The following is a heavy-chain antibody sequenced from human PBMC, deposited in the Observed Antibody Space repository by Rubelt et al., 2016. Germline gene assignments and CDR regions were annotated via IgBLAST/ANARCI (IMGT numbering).Heavy chain of an antibody. CDR1: GGSISSSSYY. Sequence: QLQLQESGPGLVKPSETLSLTCTVSGGSISSSSYYWGWIRQPPGKGLEWIGSIYYSGSTYYNPSLKRRVTISVDTSKTQFSLKLSSVTAADTAVYYCARANFDSSGDYGMDVWGQGITVTVSS. CDR2: IYYSGST. V-gene: IGHV4-39*07. CDR3: ARANFDSSGDYGMDV. D-gene: IGHD3-22*01. J-gene: IGHJ6*02.